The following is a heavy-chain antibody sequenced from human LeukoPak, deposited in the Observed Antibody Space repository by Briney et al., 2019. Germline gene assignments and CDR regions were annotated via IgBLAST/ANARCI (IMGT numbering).Heavy chain of an antibody. J-gene: IGHJ3*02. V-gene: IGHV3-7*01. CDR2: IKQDGSEK. Sequence: GGSLRLSCAASGFTFSSYWMSWVRQAPGKGLEWVANIKQDGSEKYYVDSVKGRFTISRGNAKNSLYLQMNSLRAEDTAVYYCAREYYYDSSGYQGDAFDIWGQGTMVTVSS. CDR1: GFTFSSYW. D-gene: IGHD3-22*01. CDR3: AREYYYDSSGYQGDAFDI.